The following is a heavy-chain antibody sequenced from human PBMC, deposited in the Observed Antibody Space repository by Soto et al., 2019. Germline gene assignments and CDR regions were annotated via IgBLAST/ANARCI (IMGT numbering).Heavy chain of an antibody. V-gene: IGHV1-2*02. J-gene: IGHJ5*02. CDR3: ARRHLLDYTRWCFDP. CDR1: GYTFTENQ. CDR2: IDPKSGDT. Sequence: QVHLVQSGAEVKKPGASVKVSCKASGYTFTENQIHWLRRAPGQRLQWLGRIDPKSGDTTFAPTFQGRVTMTRDTSTNTAYLELTRLTSDDTAIYYCARRHLLDYTRWCFDPWGLGTLVTVSS. D-gene: IGHD2-21*01.